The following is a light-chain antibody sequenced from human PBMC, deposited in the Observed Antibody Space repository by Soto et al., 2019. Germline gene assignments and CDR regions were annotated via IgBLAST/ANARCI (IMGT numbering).Light chain of an antibody. CDR1: QSISSGY. CDR3: QRYGTSLTWT. CDR2: GAS. Sequence: EIVLTQSPGTPSLSPGERATLSCRASQSISSGYLAWYQQKPGQAPRLLIYGASSRATGIPDRFSGSGSETDFTLTISRLEPEDFAVYYCQRYGTSLTWTFGQGTKVDIK. V-gene: IGKV3-20*01. J-gene: IGKJ1*01.